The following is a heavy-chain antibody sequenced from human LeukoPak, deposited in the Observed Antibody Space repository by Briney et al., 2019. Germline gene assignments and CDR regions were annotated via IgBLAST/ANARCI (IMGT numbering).Heavy chain of an antibody. CDR3: ARDGLLWFGEFPAFDAFDI. Sequence: GGSLRLSCAASGFTFSSYWMSWVRQAPGKGLEWVANIKQDGSEKYYVDSVKGRFTISRDNAKNSLYLQMNSLRAEDTAVYYCARDGLLWFGEFPAFDAFDIWGQGTMVTVSS. J-gene: IGHJ3*02. CDR2: IKQDGSEK. D-gene: IGHD3-10*01. V-gene: IGHV3-7*01. CDR1: GFTFSSYW.